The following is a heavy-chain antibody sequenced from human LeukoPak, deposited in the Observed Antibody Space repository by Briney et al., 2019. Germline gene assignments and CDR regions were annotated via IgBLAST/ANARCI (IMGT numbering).Heavy chain of an antibody. J-gene: IGHJ6*02. CDR3: ARDRIAAAGNPTYYYYGMDV. D-gene: IGHD6-13*01. CDR2: ISSSSSYI. V-gene: IGHV3-21*01. Sequence: PGRSLRLSCAASGFTFSSYSMNWVRQAPGKGLEWVSSISSSSSYIYYADSVKGRFTISRDNAKNSLYLQMNSLRAEDTAVYYCARDRIAAAGNPTYYYYGMDVWGQGTTVTVSS. CDR1: GFTFSSYS.